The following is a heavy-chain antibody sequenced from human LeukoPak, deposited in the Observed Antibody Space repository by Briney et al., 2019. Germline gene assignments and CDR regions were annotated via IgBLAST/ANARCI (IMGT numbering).Heavy chain of an antibody. CDR1: GWTFSSYW. CDR3: ARTVGYRAIDL. Sequence: GGSLRLSCAASGWTFSSYWMHWVRQAPGKGLVWVSRINSDESNTDYADSVKGRFTISRDNAKNTLYLQMNSLRADDTAVYYCARTVGYRAIDLWGQGTMVTVSS. CDR2: INSDESNT. D-gene: IGHD4-23*01. J-gene: IGHJ3*01. V-gene: IGHV3-74*01.